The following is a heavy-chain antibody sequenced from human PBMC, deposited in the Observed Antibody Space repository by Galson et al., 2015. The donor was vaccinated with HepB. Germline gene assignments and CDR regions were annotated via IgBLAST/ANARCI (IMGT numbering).Heavy chain of an antibody. J-gene: IGHJ4*02. CDR3: AREGSYCIGDACYYYFDY. CDR2: TSPHNATP. D-gene: IGHD2-15*01. CDR1: GYTFGDSG. V-gene: IGHV1-18*01. Sequence: SVNLSCKASGYTFGDSGILWVRQAPRHPLEWIACTSPHNATPNYAQNFRRRVTLTTVTPTTTAYMELRSLRSDDTAIYYCAREGSYCIGDACYYYFDYWGQGSLVTVSS.